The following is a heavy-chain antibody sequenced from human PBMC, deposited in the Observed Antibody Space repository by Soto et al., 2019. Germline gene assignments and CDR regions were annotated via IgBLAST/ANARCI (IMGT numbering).Heavy chain of an antibody. J-gene: IGHJ4*02. CDR1: GFAFSSYW. CDR3: ARDNGRYCSSTSCPDFDY. Sequence: GGSLRLSCAASGFAFSSYWMHWVRQAPGKGRVWVSRINSDGSSTSYADSVKGRFTIPRDNAKNTLYLQINSLRADDTAVYYCARDNGRYCSSTSCPDFDYWGQGTLVTVSS. V-gene: IGHV3-74*01. D-gene: IGHD2-2*01. CDR2: INSDGSST.